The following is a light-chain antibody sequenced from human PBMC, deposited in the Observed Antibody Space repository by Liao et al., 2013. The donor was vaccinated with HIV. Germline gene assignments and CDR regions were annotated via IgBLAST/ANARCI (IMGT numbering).Light chain of an antibody. CDR1: KLGDKY. J-gene: IGLJ1*01. CDR2: EDT. CDR3: QAWDSNTNYV. Sequence: SYELTQPPSVSVSPGQTASITCSGDKLGDKYACWYQQKPGQSPILVIYEDTKRPSGISDRFSGSNSGNTATLTISGTQALDEADYYCQAWDSNTNYVFGTWDPGHRP. V-gene: IGLV3-1*01.